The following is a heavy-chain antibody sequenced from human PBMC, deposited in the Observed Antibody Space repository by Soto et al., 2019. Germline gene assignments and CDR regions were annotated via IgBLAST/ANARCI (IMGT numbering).Heavy chain of an antibody. D-gene: IGHD3-22*01. CDR2: TIPIFDIT. V-gene: IGHV1-69*13. CDR1: GGTFRSYS. Sequence: SVKVSCKASGGTFRSYSISWVRQAPGQGLEWMGGTIPIFDITNYAQKFQGRVTITADESTSTAYMELSSLGSDDTAVYYCARPDEGGYSSNHHYYYALDVWGQGTTVTVSS. J-gene: IGHJ6*02. CDR3: ARPDEGGYSSNHHYYYALDV.